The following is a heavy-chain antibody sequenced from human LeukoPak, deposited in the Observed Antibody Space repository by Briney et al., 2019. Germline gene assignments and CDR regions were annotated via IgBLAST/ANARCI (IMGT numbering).Heavy chain of an antibody. CDR1: GFTFDDYA. D-gene: IGHD3-10*01. Sequence: PGGSLRLSCPASGFTFDDYAMHWVRPPPGRGLDWVSGISWNSSSIGYADSEDGLITISSDNAKNSLYLQMNSLRAEDTALYYGARLEVRGVIAWFDPWGQGTLVTVSS. V-gene: IGHV3-9*01. CDR3: ARLEVRGVIAWFDP. J-gene: IGHJ5*02. CDR2: ISWNSSSI.